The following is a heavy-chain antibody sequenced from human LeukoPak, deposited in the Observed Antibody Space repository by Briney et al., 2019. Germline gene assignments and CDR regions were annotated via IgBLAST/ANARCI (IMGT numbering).Heavy chain of an antibody. CDR1: GGSLSSSSYY. CDR3: ARQYDSSGYYYET. CDR2: IYYSGST. V-gene: IGHV4-39*07. D-gene: IGHD3-22*01. Sequence: SETLSLTCTVSGGSLSSSSYYWGWIRQPPGKGLEWIGSIYYSGSTYYNPSLKSRVTISVDTSKNQFSLKLSSVTAADTAVYYCARQYDSSGYYYETWGQGTLVTVSS. J-gene: IGHJ5*02.